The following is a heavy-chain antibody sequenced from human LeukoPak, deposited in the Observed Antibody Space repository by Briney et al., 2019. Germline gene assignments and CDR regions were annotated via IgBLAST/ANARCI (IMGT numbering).Heavy chain of an antibody. CDR2: ISYDGSNK. CDR1: EFTFGNYW. CDR3: ARAFRSSSLDY. V-gene: IGHV3-30*03. D-gene: IGHD6-13*01. J-gene: IGHJ4*02. Sequence: GGSLRLSCAASEFTFGNYWMSWVRQAPGKGLEWVAVISYDGSNKYYADSVKGRFTISRDNSKNTLYLQMNSLRAEDTAVYYCARAFRSSSLDYWGQGTLVTVSS.